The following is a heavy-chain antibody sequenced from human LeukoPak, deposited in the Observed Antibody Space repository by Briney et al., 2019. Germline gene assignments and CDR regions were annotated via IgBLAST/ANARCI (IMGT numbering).Heavy chain of an antibody. CDR2: ISWNSGSI. J-gene: IGHJ4*02. CDR1: GFTFDDYA. CDR3: AKEYCGGDCYLDY. D-gene: IGHD2-21*02. V-gene: IGHV3-9*01. Sequence: PGGSLRLSCAASGFTFDDYAMHWVRQAPGKGLEWVSGISWNSGSIGYADSVKGRFTISRDNAKNSLYLQMNSLRAEDTALYYCAKEYCGGDCYLDYRGQGTLVTVSS.